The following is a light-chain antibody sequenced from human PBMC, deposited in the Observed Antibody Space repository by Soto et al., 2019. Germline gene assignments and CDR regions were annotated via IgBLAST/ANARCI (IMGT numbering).Light chain of an antibody. CDR2: KAS. Sequence: DIQMTQSPSTLSGSVGDRVTMTCRASQTISSWLAWYQQKPGKAPKLLIYKASTLKSGVRSRFSGSGSGTEFTLTISSLQPDDFATYYCQHYNSYSGAFGQGTKVDIK. V-gene: IGKV1-5*03. CDR1: QTISSW. CDR3: QHYNSYSGA. J-gene: IGKJ1*01.